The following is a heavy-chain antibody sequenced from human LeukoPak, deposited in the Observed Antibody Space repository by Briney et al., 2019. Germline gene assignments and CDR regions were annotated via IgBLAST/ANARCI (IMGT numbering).Heavy chain of an antibody. CDR2: ISYDGSNK. V-gene: IGHV3-30-3*01. D-gene: IGHD3-9*01. CDR1: GFTFSSYA. Sequence: GGSLRLSCAASGFTFSSYAMHWVRQAPGKGLEWVAVISYDGSNKYYADSVKGRFTISRDNSKNTLHLQMNSLRAEDTAVYYCAVDFDWLSSPFDYWGQGTLVTVSS. CDR3: AVDFDWLSSPFDY. J-gene: IGHJ4*02.